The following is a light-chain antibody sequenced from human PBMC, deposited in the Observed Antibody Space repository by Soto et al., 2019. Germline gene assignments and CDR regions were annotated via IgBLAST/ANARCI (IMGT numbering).Light chain of an antibody. V-gene: IGKV4-1*01. CDR3: QQYYSTPPS. J-gene: IGKJ3*01. Sequence: DIVMTQSPDSLAVSLGERATINCKSSQSVLYSSNNKNYLAWYQQKPGQPPKLLIYWASTRESGVPDRFSGSGSGTDSTLTISSLQAEDVAVYYCQQYYSTPPSFGPGTKVDIK. CDR2: WAS. CDR1: QSVLYSSNNKNY.